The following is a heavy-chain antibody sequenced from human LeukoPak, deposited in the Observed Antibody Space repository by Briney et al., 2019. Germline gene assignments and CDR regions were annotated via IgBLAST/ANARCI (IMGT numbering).Heavy chain of an antibody. CDR3: ARGLTEYSYGTLLS. V-gene: IGHV3-7*01. CDR1: GFTFSSYW. CDR2: IKQDGSEK. J-gene: IGHJ5*02. D-gene: IGHD5-18*01. Sequence: GGSLRLSCAASGFTFSSYWMSWVRQAPGKGLEWVANIKQDGSEKYYVDSVKGRFTISRDNAKNSLYLQMNSLRAEDTAVYYCARGLTEYSYGTLLSWGQGTLVTVSS.